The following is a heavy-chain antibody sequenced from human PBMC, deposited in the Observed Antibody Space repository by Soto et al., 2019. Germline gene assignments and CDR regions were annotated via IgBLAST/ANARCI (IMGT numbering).Heavy chain of an antibody. J-gene: IGHJ5*02. CDR2: IYYSGST. Sequence: SETLSLTCTVSGGSISSYYWSWIRQPPGKGLEWVGYIYYSGSTNYNPSLKSRVIISVDTSKNQFSLKLSSVTAADTAVYYCARQIAVADPIDPWGQGTLVTVSS. D-gene: IGHD6-19*01. V-gene: IGHV4-59*01. CDR3: ARQIAVADPIDP. CDR1: GGSISSYY.